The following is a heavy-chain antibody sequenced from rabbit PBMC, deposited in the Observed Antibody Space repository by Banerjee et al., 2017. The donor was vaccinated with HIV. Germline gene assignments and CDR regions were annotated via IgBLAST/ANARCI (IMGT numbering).Heavy chain of an antibody. V-gene: IGHV1S45*01. Sequence: QEQLVESGGGLVKPGASLTLTCTASGFSFSSSYYMCWVRQAPGKGLEWIACIHAAGGTTHYANWAKGRFTVSKTSSTTVTLQMTSLTAADTATYFCAREQYAGYAGYGLWGPGTLVTVS. CDR2: IHAAGGTT. J-gene: IGHJ3*01. CDR3: AREQYAGYAGYGL. CDR1: GFSFSSSYY. D-gene: IGHD7-1*01.